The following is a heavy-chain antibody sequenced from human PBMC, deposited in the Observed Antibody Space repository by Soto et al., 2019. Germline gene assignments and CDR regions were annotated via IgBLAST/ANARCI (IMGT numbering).Heavy chain of an antibody. CDR2: IYWDDDK. CDR1: GFSLSTIGVG. V-gene: IGHV2-5*02. Sequence: QITLKESGPTLVKPTQTLTLTCTFSGFSLSTIGVGVGWIRQPPGKALEWLALIYWDDDKRYSPSLKSRLTITKDTSKNQVVLSMTNMDLVDTATYYCAHSLRGYGSGTYYNWFDPWGQGTLVTVSS. J-gene: IGHJ5*02. CDR3: AHSLRGYGSGTYYNWFDP. D-gene: IGHD3-10*01.